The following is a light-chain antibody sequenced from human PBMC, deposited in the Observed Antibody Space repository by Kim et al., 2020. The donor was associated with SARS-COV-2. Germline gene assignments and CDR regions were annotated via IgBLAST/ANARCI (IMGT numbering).Light chain of an antibody. CDR3: HVWDSNTAV. CDR2: RDR. J-gene: IGLJ3*02. Sequence: VALGQTARITCGGSSIGAKSVHWYQQKPGQAPVLVIYRDRNRPSGIPERFSGSNSGNTATLTISRAQAGDEADYYCHVWDSNTAVFGGGTRLSVL. CDR1: SIGAKS. V-gene: IGLV3-9*01.